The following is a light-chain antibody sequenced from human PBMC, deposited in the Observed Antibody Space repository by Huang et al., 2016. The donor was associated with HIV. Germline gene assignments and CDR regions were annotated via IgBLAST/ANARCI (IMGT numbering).Light chain of an antibody. CDR1: QIISNNY. Sequence: EIVLTQSPGTLSLSPGERATLSCRASQIISNNYLAWYQQKPGQAPRLLIYGATIRATGIPDRVSGSGSGTDFTLTSSRLEPEDVAVYFCQQFGGSPPFTFGQGTKLEIK. V-gene: IGKV3-20*01. J-gene: IGKJ2*01. CDR2: GAT. CDR3: QQFGGSPPFT.